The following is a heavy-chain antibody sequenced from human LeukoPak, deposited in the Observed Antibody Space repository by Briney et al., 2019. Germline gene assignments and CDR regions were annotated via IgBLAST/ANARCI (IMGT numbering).Heavy chain of an antibody. Sequence: GRSLSLSCAASGFTFSSYAMHWVRQAPGKGLEWVAVISYDGSNKYYADSVKGRFTISRDNSKNTLYLQMNSLRAEDTAVYYCARGPYSSGWGPIYYYYGMDVWGQGTTVTVSS. CDR3: ARGPYSSGWGPIYYYYGMDV. CDR2: ISYDGSNK. V-gene: IGHV3-30*04. D-gene: IGHD6-19*01. CDR1: GFTFSSYA. J-gene: IGHJ6*02.